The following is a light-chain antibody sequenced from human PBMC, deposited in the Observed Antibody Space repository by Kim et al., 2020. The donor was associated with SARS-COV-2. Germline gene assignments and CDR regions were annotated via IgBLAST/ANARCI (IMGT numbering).Light chain of an antibody. CDR2: LYSDGRH. Sequence: SVKLTCILSTGQSNYAIAWLQQQPGKGPRYLMRLYSDGRHTKGDGIPDRFSGSTSGSECSLTISSLQSEDEADYYCQTWGSGIGVFGGGTQLTVL. V-gene: IGLV4-69*01. CDR1: TGQSNYA. CDR3: QTWGSGIGV. J-gene: IGLJ2*01.